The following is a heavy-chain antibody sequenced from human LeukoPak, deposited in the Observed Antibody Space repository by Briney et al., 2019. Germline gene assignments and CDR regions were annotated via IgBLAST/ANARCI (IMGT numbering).Heavy chain of an antibody. CDR3: ASVTGSGSRALDV. V-gene: IGHV3-74*01. D-gene: IGHD3-10*01. CDR2: INSDGSST. J-gene: IGHJ6*04. CDR1: GFTFSSYW. Sequence: EPGGSLRLSCAASGFTFSSYWMHWVRQAPGKGLVWVSRINSDGSSTSYADSVKGRFTISRDNAKNTLYLQMNSLRAEDTAVYYCASVTGSGSRALDVWGKGTTVTISS.